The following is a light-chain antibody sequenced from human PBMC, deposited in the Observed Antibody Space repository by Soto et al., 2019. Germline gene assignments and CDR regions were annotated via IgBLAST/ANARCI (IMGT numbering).Light chain of an antibody. CDR2: AAS. Sequence: DIQMTQSPSSLSASVGDRVTITCRASQSIRSYLNWYQQKPGKAPKLLIDAASRLRSGVPSRSSGCGSWTDFTPTISSLQPESCAPYDCQQSYSTPLTFGGGTLVEIK. CDR3: QQSYSTPLT. J-gene: IGKJ4*01. V-gene: IGKV1-39*01. CDR1: QSIRSY.